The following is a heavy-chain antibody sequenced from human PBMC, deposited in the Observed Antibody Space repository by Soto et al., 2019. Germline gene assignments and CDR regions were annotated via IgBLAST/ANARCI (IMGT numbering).Heavy chain of an antibody. CDR3: AKENWANPDS. V-gene: IGHV6-1*01. D-gene: IGHD7-27*01. J-gene: IGHJ4*02. CDR2: TYYRSKWYS. CDR1: GDSVSSHSAA. Sequence: PSQTLSLTSAISGDSVSSHSAAWNWIRQSPSGGLEWLGRTYYRSKWYSVSAVSVKSRAAIKPDTSKNSLFLQMNNLTVEDTAVYYCAKENWANPDSWGQGTLVTVSS.